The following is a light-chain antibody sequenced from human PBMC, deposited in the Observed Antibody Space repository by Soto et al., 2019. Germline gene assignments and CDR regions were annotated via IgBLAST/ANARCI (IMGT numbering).Light chain of an antibody. Sequence: HMTQSPSSLSASLGDRVPITCRASQSISSYLNWYQQKPGKAPKLLIYAASSLQSGVPSRFSGSGSGTDFTLTISSLQPEDFATYYCQQSYSTPITFGQGTRLEIK. CDR1: QSISSY. V-gene: IGKV1-39*01. J-gene: IGKJ5*01. CDR3: QQSYSTPIT. CDR2: AAS.